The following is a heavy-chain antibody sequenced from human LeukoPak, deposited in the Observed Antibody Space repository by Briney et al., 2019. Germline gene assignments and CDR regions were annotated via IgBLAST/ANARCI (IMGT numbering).Heavy chain of an antibody. CDR1: GGSISSYY. Sequence: SETLSLTCTVSGGSISSYYWSWIRQHPGKGLEWIGYIYNSGSTYYNPSLKSRVTISIDTSKNQFSLKLSSVTAADTAVYYCARDDCSGGSCVDNWGQGTLVTVSS. V-gene: IGHV4-59*06. CDR3: ARDDCSGGSCVDN. J-gene: IGHJ4*02. D-gene: IGHD2-15*01. CDR2: IYNSGST.